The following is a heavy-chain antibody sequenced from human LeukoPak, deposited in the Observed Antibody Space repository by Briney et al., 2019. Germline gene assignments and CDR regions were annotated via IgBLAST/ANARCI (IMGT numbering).Heavy chain of an antibody. Sequence: NPSETLSLTCAVYGGSFSGYYWSWIRQPPGKGLEWIGEINHSGSTSYNPSLKSRVTISVDTSKNQFSLKLSSVTAADTAVYYCAGGMTAAAAYWGQGTLVTVSP. CDR1: GGSFSGYY. V-gene: IGHV4-34*01. J-gene: IGHJ4*02. CDR3: AGGMTAAAAY. D-gene: IGHD6-13*01. CDR2: INHSGST.